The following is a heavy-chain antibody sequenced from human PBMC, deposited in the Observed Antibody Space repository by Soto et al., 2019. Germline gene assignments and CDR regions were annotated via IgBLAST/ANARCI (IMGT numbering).Heavy chain of an antibody. Sequence: SVKVSYKASGYTFTSYGISWVRQAPVQGLEWMGWISAYNGNTNYAQKLQGRVTMTTDTSTSTAYMELRSLRSDDTAVYYCARVPSSSWYVDYYYYYGMDVWGQGTKVTVYS. J-gene: IGHJ6*02. CDR2: ISAYNGNT. CDR3: ARVPSSSWYVDYYYYYGMDV. CDR1: GYTFTSYG. V-gene: IGHV1-18*01. D-gene: IGHD6-13*01.